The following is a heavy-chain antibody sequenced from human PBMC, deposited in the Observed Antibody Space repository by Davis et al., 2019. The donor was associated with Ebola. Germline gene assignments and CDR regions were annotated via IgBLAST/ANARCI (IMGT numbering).Heavy chain of an antibody. Sequence: GESLKISCAASGFTFSSYWMSWVRQAPGKGLEWVANIKQDGSEKYYVDSVKGRFTISRDNAKNSLYLQMNSLRAVDTAVYYCARASGWYGYEFDYWGQGTLVTVSS. CDR2: IKQDGSEK. CDR3: ARASGWYGYEFDY. CDR1: GFTFSSYW. J-gene: IGHJ4*02. V-gene: IGHV3-7*01. D-gene: IGHD6-19*01.